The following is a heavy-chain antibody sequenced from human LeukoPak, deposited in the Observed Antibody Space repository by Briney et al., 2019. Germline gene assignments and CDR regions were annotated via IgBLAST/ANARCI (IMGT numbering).Heavy chain of an antibody. D-gene: IGHD5-12*01. CDR3: ARVAGSGYVYYYYYMDV. CDR2: IYYGGST. Sequence: PSETLSLTCTVSGGSISSSSYYWGWIRQPPGKGLEWIGSIYYGGSTYYNPSLKSRVTISVDTSKNQFSLKLSSVTAADTAVYYCARVAGSGYVYYYYYMDVWGKGTTVTVSS. CDR1: GGSISSSSYY. J-gene: IGHJ6*03. V-gene: IGHV4-39*07.